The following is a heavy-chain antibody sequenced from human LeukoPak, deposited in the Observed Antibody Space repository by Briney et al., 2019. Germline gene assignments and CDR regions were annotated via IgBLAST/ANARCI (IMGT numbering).Heavy chain of an antibody. V-gene: IGHV4-38-2*02. J-gene: IGHJ6*02. CDR2: IYHSGST. Sequence: SETLSLTCTVSGYSISSGYYWGWIRQPPGKGLEWIGSIYHSGSTYYNPSLKSRVTISVDTSKNQFSLKLSSVTAADTAVYYCAVLGASYYGMDVWGQGTTVTVSS. D-gene: IGHD3-16*01. CDR1: GYSISSGYY. CDR3: AVLGASYYGMDV.